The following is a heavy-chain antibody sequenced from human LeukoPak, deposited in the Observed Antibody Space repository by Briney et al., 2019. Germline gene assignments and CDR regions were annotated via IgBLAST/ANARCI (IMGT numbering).Heavy chain of an antibody. J-gene: IGHJ4*02. CDR2: ISAYNGNT. CDR3: ARDASPYYYDSSGYQNYFDY. Sequence: GASVKVSCKASGYTFTSYGISWVRQAPGQGLEWMGWISAYNGNTNYAQKLQGRVTMTTDTSTSTAYMELRSLRSDDTAVYYCARDASPYYYDSSGYQNYFDYWGQGTLVTVSS. D-gene: IGHD3-22*01. V-gene: IGHV1-18*01. CDR1: GYTFTSYG.